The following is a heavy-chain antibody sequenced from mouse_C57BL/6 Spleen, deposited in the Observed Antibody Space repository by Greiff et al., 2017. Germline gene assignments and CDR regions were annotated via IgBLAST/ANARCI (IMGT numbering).Heavy chain of an antibody. CDR3: ARRGNYAMDY. CDR1: GYTFTDYY. Sequence: EVQLQQSGPELVKPGASVKISCKASGYTFTDYYMNWVKQSHGKSLEWIRDINPNNGGTSYNQKFKGKATLTVDKSSSTAYMELRSLTSEDSAVYYCARRGNYAMDYWGQGTSVTVSS. CDR2: INPNNGGT. V-gene: IGHV1-26*01. J-gene: IGHJ4*01.